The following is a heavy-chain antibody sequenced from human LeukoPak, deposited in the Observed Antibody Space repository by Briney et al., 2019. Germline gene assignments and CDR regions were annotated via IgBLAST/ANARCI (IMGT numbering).Heavy chain of an antibody. CDR2: LYSGGST. J-gene: IGHJ4*02. CDR1: GFTVSTNY. Sequence: GGSLRLSCAVSGFTVSTNYMTWVRQAPGKGLEWVSILYSGGSTYYADAVKGRFTISRDNSRNTLYLQMNSQRVEDTAVYYCVRDYDSSGFLAHWGQGTLVTVSS. CDR3: VRDYDSSGFLAH. V-gene: IGHV3-66*01. D-gene: IGHD3-22*01.